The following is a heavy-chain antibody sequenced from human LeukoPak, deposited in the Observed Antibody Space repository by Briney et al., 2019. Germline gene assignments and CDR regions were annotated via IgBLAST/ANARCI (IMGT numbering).Heavy chain of an antibody. CDR3: ARAFPTVTSHWFDP. Sequence: SQTLSLTCAVSGGSISSGGYSWSWIRQPPGKGLEWIGYIYHSGSTYYNPSLKSRVTISVDTSKNQISLKLSSVTAADTAVYYCARAFPTVTSHWFDPWGQGTLVTVSS. V-gene: IGHV4-30-2*01. D-gene: IGHD4-17*01. CDR2: IYHSGST. CDR1: GGSISSGGYS. J-gene: IGHJ5*02.